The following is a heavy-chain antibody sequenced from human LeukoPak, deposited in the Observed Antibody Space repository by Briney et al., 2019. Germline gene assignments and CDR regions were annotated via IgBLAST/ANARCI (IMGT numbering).Heavy chain of an antibody. CDR2: ISSTGNTI. Sequence: GGSLRLSCTASGFTFSSYEMNWVRQAPGKGLEWVSYISSTGNTIYYADSVKGRFTISRDNAKNSLYLQMNSLRAEDTAVYYCTRQSDYWGQGTLVAVSS. CDR3: TRQSDY. J-gene: IGHJ4*02. V-gene: IGHV3-48*03. CDR1: GFTFSSYE.